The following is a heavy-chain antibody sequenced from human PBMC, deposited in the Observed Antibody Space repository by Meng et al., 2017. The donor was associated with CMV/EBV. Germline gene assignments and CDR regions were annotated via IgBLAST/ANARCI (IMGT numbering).Heavy chain of an antibody. J-gene: IGHJ6*02. CDR1: GFTFSSNY. D-gene: IGHD6-6*01. Sequence: GESLKISCAASGFTFSSNYMSWVRQAPGPGLEWVSVIYSGGGTYYADSVRGRFTISRDNSKNTLYLQMNRLGAEDTAVYYCARDVGPGSSSSVPNLGKYYYYCYDMDVWGQGTTVTVSS. CDR3: ARDVGPGSSSSVPNLGKYYYYCYDMDV. CDR2: IYSGGGT. V-gene: IGHV3-53*01.